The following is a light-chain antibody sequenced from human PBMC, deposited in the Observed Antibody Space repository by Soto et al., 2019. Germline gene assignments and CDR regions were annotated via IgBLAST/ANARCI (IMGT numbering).Light chain of an antibody. V-gene: IGLV8-61*01. CDR1: SGSVSTSYF. Sequence: QTVVTQEPSVSVSPGGTVTITCSLSSGSVSTSYFPRWYQQTPCQPPRTLIYNTGTRSSGVPDRFSGSILGNKAALTITGAEAADEAEYFCLLFISSATWAFGGGTQLTVL. J-gene: IGLJ7*01. CDR3: LLFISSATWA. CDR2: NTG.